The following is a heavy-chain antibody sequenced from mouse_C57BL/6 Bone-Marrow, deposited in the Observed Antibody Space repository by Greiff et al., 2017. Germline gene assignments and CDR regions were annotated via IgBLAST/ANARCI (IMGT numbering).Heavy chain of an antibody. J-gene: IGHJ1*03. CDR3: TTGYYGTPYWYFDV. Sequence: EVQLQESGAELVRPGASVKLSCTASGFNIKDYYMHWVKQRPEQGLEWIGRIDPEDGDTEYAPKFQGKATMTADTSSNTAYLQLSSLTSEDTAVYYCTTGYYGTPYWYFDVWGTGTTVTVSS. CDR1: GFNIKDYY. CDR2: IDPEDGDT. V-gene: IGHV14-1*01. D-gene: IGHD1-1*01.